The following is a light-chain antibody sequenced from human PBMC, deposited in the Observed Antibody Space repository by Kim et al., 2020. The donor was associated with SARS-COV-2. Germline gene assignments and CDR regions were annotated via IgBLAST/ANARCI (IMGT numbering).Light chain of an antibody. V-gene: IGLV3-21*04. Sequence: SYELTQPPSVSVAPGKTAWITCGGNNIGSKSVHWYQQKPGQAPVLVIYYDSDRPSGIPERFSGSNSGNTATLTISRVEAGDEADYYCQVWDSSSDHPGVVFGGGTQLTVL. CDR2: YDS. CDR1: NIGSKS. CDR3: QVWDSSSDHPGVV. J-gene: IGLJ2*01.